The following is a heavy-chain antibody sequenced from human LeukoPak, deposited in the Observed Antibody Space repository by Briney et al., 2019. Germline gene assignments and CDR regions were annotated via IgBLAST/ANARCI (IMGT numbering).Heavy chain of an antibody. D-gene: IGHD5-24*01. CDR2: IYYSGST. CDR1: GGSISSYY. Sequence: SETLSLTCTVSGGSISSYYWSWIRQPPGKGLEFIGYIYYSGSTNYNPSLKSRVTISVDTSKNQFSLKLSSVTAADTAVYYCARFDGYNANYFDYWGQGTLVTVSS. V-gene: IGHV4-59*01. J-gene: IGHJ4*02. CDR3: ARFDGYNANYFDY.